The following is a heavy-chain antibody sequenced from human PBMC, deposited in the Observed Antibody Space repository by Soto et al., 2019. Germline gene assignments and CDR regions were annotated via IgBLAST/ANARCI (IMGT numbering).Heavy chain of an antibody. J-gene: IGHJ5*02. CDR1: GFTFSSYA. CDR3: ASIPSYYYDSSGSLNWFDP. D-gene: IGHD3-22*01. V-gene: IGHV3-30-3*01. Sequence: GGSLRLSXAASGFTFSSYAMHWVRQAPGKGLEWVAVISYDGSNKYYADSVKGRFTISRDNSKNTLYLQMNSLRAEDTAVYYCASIPSYYYDSSGSLNWFDPWGQGTLVTVSS. CDR2: ISYDGSNK.